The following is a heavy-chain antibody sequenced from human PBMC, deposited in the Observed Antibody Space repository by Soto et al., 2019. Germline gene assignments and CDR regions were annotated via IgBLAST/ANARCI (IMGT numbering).Heavy chain of an antibody. Sequence: GGTLRLSCEASGFTFSHYAMHWVRQAPGKGLEWVAVISYDGSNRYYTDYVKGQFIISRDNSKNTLYLQMNSLIAEDTAVFYSARAYGSYYSSLDFWGQGTMATVSS. V-gene: IGHV3-30-3*01. D-gene: IGHD3-10*01. J-gene: IGHJ6*02. CDR1: GFTFSHYA. CDR3: ARAYGSYYSSLDF. CDR2: ISYDGSNR.